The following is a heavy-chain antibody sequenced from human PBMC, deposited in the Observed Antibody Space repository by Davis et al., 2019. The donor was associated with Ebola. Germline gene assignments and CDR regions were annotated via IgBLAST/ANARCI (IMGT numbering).Heavy chain of an antibody. CDR3: AKDTSNIWFDV. CDR1: GFTFSTYP. D-gene: IGHD1-26*01. Sequence: GGSLRLSCAASGFTFSTYPMHWVRQAPGKGLEWVAVILYDGSSKYYADSVKGRFTISRDNSKNTLYLQMNGLRVEDTAIYYCAKDTSNIWFDVWGQGTMVTVSS. V-gene: IGHV3-30-3*01. J-gene: IGHJ3*01. CDR2: ILYDGSSK.